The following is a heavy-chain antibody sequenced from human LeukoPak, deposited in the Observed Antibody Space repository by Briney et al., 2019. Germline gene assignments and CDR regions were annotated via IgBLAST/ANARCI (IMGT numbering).Heavy chain of an antibody. CDR2: IWYDGSNK. D-gene: IGHD6-13*01. Sequence: GGSLRLSCAASGFTFSSYGMHWVRQAPGKGLEWVAVIWYDGSNKYYADSVKGRFTISRDNSKNTLYLQMNSLRAEDTAVYYCAKGTERTAAAGMDYWGQGTLVTVSS. V-gene: IGHV3-33*06. CDR3: AKGTERTAAAGMDY. CDR1: GFTFSSYG. J-gene: IGHJ4*02.